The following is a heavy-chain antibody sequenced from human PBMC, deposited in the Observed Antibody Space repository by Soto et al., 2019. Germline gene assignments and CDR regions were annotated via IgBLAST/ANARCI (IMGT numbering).Heavy chain of an antibody. CDR2: ISYNGNT. Sequence: SVKGSCKASGYTFTNYGVTCLRQAPGQGLEWMGWISYNGNTNYAQKLQGRVTMTTDTSTSTAYMELRGLRSDDTAVYYCARVEDYFDSSGYAHWGQGTQVTVSS. J-gene: IGHJ4*02. CDR1: GYTFTNYG. V-gene: IGHV1-18*01. CDR3: ARVEDYFDSSGYAH. D-gene: IGHD3-22*01.